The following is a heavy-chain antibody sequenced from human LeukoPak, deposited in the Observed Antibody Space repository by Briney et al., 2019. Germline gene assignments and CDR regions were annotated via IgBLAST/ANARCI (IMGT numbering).Heavy chain of an antibody. D-gene: IGHD5-18*01. V-gene: IGHV1-24*01. J-gene: IGHJ4*02. CDR1: GYTLTELS. Sequence: GASVKVSCKXSGYTLTELSMHSVRQAPGKGLEWMGGFDPEDGETIYTQKFQGRVTMTEDTSTDTAYMELSSLRSEDTAVYYCATLKRGYSYIFDDWGQGTLVTVSS. CDR3: ATLKRGYSYIFDD. CDR2: FDPEDGET.